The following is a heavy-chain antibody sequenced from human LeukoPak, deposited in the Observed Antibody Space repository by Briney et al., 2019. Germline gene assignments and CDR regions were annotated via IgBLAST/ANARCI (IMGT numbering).Heavy chain of an antibody. CDR1: GYTFTSYA. CDR2: ISAYNGNT. V-gene: IGHV1-18*01. CDR3: ARAGRVRGANNWFDP. J-gene: IGHJ5*02. D-gene: IGHD3-10*01. Sequence: ASVKVSCKASGYTFTSYAFSWVRRTPGQGLEWMGWISAYNGNTNYAQKFQGRVTMTRDTSISTAYMELSRLRSDDTAVYYCARAGRVRGANNWFDPWGQGTLVTVSS.